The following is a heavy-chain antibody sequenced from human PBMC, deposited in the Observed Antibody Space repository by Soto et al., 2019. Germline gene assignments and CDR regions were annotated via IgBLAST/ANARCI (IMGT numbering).Heavy chain of an antibody. V-gene: IGHV1-3*01. Sequence: QVQLVQSGAEVKKPGASVKVSCKASGYTFTSYAMHWVRQAPGQRLEWMGWINAGNGNTKYSQKFQGRVTITRDTSASTAYMELSSLRPEDTAVYYCASSLEWSLGRVYYYYGMDVWGQGTTVTVSS. CDR3: ASSLEWSLGRVYYYYGMDV. D-gene: IGHD3-3*01. J-gene: IGHJ6*02. CDR1: GYTFTSYA. CDR2: INAGNGNT.